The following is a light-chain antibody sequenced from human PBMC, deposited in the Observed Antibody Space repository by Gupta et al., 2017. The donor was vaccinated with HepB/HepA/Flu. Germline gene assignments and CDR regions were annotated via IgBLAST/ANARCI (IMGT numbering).Light chain of an antibody. Sequence: QSVLTQATSVSGTPGQSFTISCSGSSSNVGRKDVNWYQQLPGTAPKLLIYYNDERHSGVPDRISGAKSGTSASLTISGLQSEDEAEYDCEGWDRRLNTWVFGGGTKLTVL. CDR3: EGWDRRLNTWV. CDR2: YND. J-gene: IGLJ3*02. CDR1: SSNVGRKD. V-gene: IGLV1-44*01.